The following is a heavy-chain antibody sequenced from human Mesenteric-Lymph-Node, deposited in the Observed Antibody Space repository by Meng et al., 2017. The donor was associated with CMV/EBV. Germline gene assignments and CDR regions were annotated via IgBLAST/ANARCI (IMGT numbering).Heavy chain of an antibody. CDR2: IYHSGST. Sequence: SETLSLTCAVSGGSISSSNWWSWVRQPPGKGLEWIGEIYHSGSTNYNPSLKSRVTISVDKSKNQFSLKLSSVTAADTAVYYCAREVVPAACWFDPWGQGTLVTVSS. D-gene: IGHD2-2*01. V-gene: IGHV4-4*02. CDR1: GGSISSSNW. J-gene: IGHJ5*02. CDR3: AREVVPAACWFDP.